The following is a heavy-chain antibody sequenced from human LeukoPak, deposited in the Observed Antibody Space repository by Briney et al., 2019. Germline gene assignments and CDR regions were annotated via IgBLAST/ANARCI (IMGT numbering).Heavy chain of an antibody. CDR3: ARARYYFVH. Sequence: PSETLSLTCTVSGGSISSYYWSWIRQPPGKGLEWIGYIYYSGSTNYNPSLKSRVTISVDTSKNQFSLKLSSVIAADTAVYNCARARYYFVHWGQGTLVTVSS. J-gene: IGHJ4*02. CDR2: IYYSGST. V-gene: IGHV4-59*01. CDR1: GGSISSYY.